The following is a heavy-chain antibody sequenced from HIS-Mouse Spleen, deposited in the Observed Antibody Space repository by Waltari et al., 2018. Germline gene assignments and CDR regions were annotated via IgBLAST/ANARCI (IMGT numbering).Heavy chain of an antibody. V-gene: IGHV3-30*18. J-gene: IGHJ5*02. Sequence: SGFTFSSYGMHWVRQAPGKGLEWVAVISYDGSNKYYADSVKGRFTISRDNSKNTLYLQMNSLRAEDTAVYYCAKGVWGVGAEGWFDPWGQGTLVTVSS. CDR1: GFTFSSYG. CDR2: ISYDGSNK. D-gene: IGHD1-26*01. CDR3: AKGVWGVGAEGWFDP.